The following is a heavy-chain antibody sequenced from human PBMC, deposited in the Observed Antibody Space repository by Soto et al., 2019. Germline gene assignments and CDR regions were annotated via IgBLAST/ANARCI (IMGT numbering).Heavy chain of an antibody. D-gene: IGHD3-22*01. V-gene: IGHV3-23*01. Sequence: GGSLRLSCAASGFTFSSYAMSWVRQAPGKGLEWVSAVSGSGDSTHHADSVKGRFTISRDNSKNTLYLQMNSLRAEDTAVYYCAKPLGGAYYYYFDDWGQGTLVTVSS. CDR2: VSGSGDST. CDR1: GFTFSSYA. J-gene: IGHJ4*02. CDR3: AKPLGGAYYYYFDD.